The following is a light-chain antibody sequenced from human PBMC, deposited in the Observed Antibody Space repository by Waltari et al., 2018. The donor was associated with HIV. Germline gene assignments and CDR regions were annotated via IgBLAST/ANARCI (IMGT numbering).Light chain of an antibody. J-gene: IGLJ1*01. CDR2: EDT. Sequence: SYELTQPPSVSVSPGQTARITCSGDALAKKYAYWYQQKSGQAPVLVIYEDTKRPSGIPDRFSGSSSGAMATLTISGVQLEDEGDYYCYSTDSSGYLFVFGTGTKVTVL. CDR1: ALAKKY. V-gene: IGLV3-10*01. CDR3: YSTDSSGYLFV.